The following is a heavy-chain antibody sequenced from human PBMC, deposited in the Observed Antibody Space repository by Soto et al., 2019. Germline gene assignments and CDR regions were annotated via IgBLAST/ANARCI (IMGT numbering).Heavy chain of an antibody. V-gene: IGHV2-5*02. CDR2: IYWDDYK. J-gene: IGHJ4*02. CDR3: AHRPSYCSAGSCNSDFEY. D-gene: IGHD2-15*01. CDR1: GFSLSTSGVG. Sequence: QITLKETGPTLVKPTQTLTLTCTFSGFSLSTSGVGVGWIRQPRGKSLEWLALIYWDDYKRYSPSLKSRSISAEDTTKYQLVRTKTAMDPVDAATYYCAHRPSYCSAGSCNSDFEYWGQGTLVTVAS.